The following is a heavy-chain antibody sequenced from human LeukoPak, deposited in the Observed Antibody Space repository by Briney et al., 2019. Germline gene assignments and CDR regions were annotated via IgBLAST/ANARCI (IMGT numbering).Heavy chain of an antibody. Sequence: SVKVSCKASGGTSSSYAISWVRQAPGQGLEWMGGIIPIFGTANYAQKFQGRVTITADESTSTAYMELSSLRSEDTAVYYCARGIAARRDAFDIWGQGTMVTVSS. D-gene: IGHD6-6*01. CDR2: IIPIFGTA. CDR1: GGTSSSYA. V-gene: IGHV1-69*13. CDR3: ARGIAARRDAFDI. J-gene: IGHJ3*02.